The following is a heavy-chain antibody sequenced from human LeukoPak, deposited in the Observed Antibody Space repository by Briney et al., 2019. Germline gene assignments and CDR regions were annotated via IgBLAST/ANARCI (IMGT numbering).Heavy chain of an antibody. J-gene: IGHJ4*02. CDR1: GGSISNSNYY. D-gene: IGHD3-10*01. V-gene: IGHV4-39*01. CDR2: INYGGTT. Sequence: SETLFLTCTVSGGSISNSNYYWSWIRQPPGKELEWIASINYGGTTYYNPSLKSRVTISVDTSKNQFSLRLSSVTAADTAVYLCARYVVYGSGKYYFDYWGQGSLVTVSS. CDR3: ARYVVYGSGKYYFDY.